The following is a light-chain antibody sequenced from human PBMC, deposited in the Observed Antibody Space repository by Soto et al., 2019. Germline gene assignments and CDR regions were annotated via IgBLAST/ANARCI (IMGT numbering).Light chain of an antibody. Sequence: EIVLTESPGTLSLSRGERASLSCRARQSVSSSYLAWYQQKPGQAPRLLIYGASSRATGIPDNFSGSGSGTDFTLTISRLEPEDFAVYYCQQYGDSSWTFGQGTKVDIK. CDR2: GAS. J-gene: IGKJ1*01. CDR1: QSVSSSY. CDR3: QQYGDSSWT. V-gene: IGKV3-20*01.